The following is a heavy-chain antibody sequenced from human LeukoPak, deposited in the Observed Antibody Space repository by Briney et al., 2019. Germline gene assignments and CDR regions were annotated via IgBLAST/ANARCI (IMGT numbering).Heavy chain of an antibody. J-gene: IGHJ6*02. CDR1: GFTFTNAW. CDR3: TTDRVDIVVVPAAKFYYYGMDV. Sequence: GGSLRLSCAAPGFTFTNAWMSWVRQAPGKGLEWVGRIKSKTDGGTTDYAAPVKGRFTISRDDSKNTLYLQMNSLKTEDTAVYYCTTDRVDIVVVPAAKFYYYGMDVWGQGTTVTVSS. CDR2: IKSKTDGGTT. D-gene: IGHD2-2*03. V-gene: IGHV3-15*01.